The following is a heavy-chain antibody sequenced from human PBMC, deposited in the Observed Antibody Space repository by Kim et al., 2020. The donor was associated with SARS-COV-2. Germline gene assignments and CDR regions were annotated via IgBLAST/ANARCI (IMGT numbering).Heavy chain of an antibody. CDR3: AELAFDI. D-gene: IGHD1-26*01. V-gene: IGHV4-61*02. CDR2: IYTSGST. Sequence: SETLSLTCTVSGGSISSGSYYWSWIRQPAGKGLEWIGRIYTSGSTNYNPSLKSRVTISVDTSKNQFSLKLSSVTAADTAVYYCAELAFDIWGQGTMVTVSS. J-gene: IGHJ3*02. CDR1: GGSISSGSYY.